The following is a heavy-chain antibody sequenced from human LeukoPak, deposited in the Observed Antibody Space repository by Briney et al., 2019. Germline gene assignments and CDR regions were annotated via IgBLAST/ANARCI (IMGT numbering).Heavy chain of an antibody. CDR1: GFSFGDYA. CDR3: SRVDYYNGSGSYTPFDY. J-gene: IGHJ4*02. Sequence: GGSLRLSCIASGFSFGDYAMSWVRQAPGKGLEWVGFIRSKAYGGTTEYAASVKGRFTISRDDSKSIAYLQMNSLKTEDTAVYYCSRVDYYNGSGSYTPFDYWGQGTLVTVSS. CDR2: IRSKAYGGTT. V-gene: IGHV3-49*04. D-gene: IGHD3-10*01.